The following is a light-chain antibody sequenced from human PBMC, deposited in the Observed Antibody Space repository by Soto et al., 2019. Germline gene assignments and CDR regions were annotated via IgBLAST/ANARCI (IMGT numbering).Light chain of an antibody. J-gene: IGKJ1*01. CDR2: DAS. CDR1: QSINKW. V-gene: IGKV1-5*01. Sequence: DIQMTQAPSTLSAFLGDRVTITGRASQSINKWLAWYQQKPGKAPKILIYDASSLESGVPSRFSGSGSGTEFTLTISRVQPEDFATYYCQQYETYLKTFGQGTKVDIK. CDR3: QQYETYLKT.